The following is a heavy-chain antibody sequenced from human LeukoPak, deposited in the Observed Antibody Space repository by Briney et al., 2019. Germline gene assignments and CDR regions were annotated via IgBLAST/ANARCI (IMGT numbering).Heavy chain of an antibody. D-gene: IGHD3-10*01. V-gene: IGHV4-39*01. CDR1: GGSISSSSYY. CDR2: IYYSGTT. J-gene: IGHJ4*02. CDR3: ARLRYALGSYSVFDY. Sequence: SETLSLTCTVSGGSISSSSYYWGWVRQPPGKGLEWIGSIYYSGTTYYNPSLKSRVTISVDTSKNQFSLKLRSVTATDTAVYYCARLRYALGSYSVFDYWGQGTLVTVSS.